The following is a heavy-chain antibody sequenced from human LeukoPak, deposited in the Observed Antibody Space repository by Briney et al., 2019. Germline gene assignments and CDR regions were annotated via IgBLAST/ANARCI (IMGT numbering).Heavy chain of an antibody. V-gene: IGHV1-18*01. Sequence: ASVKVSCKASGYTFTSYGISWVRQAPGQGLEWMGWISAYNGNTNYAQKLQGRVTMTTDTSTSTAYMELRSLRSDDTAVYYCARASPYSDYLSYGTLYWFDPWGQGTLVTVSS. CDR1: GYTFTSYG. D-gene: IGHD5-12*01. CDR2: ISAYNGNT. J-gene: IGHJ5*02. CDR3: ARASPYSDYLSYGTLYWFDP.